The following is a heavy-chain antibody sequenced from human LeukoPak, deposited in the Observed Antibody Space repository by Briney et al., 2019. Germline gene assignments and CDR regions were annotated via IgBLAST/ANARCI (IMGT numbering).Heavy chain of an antibody. Sequence: ETLSLTCTVSGYSISSGYYWGWIRQPPGKGLEWIGNIYYSGSTYYNESLESRVTISIDTSKNQFSLKLNSVTAADTAMYYCAKSGGYGLIDYWGQGTLVTVSS. D-gene: IGHD1-26*01. CDR1: GYSISSGYY. J-gene: IGHJ4*02. V-gene: IGHV4-38-2*02. CDR2: IYYSGST. CDR3: AKSGGYGLIDY.